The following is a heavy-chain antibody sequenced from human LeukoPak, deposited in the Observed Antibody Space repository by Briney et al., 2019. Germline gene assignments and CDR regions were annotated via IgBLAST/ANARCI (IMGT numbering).Heavy chain of an antibody. J-gene: IGHJ4*02. D-gene: IGHD3-3*01. V-gene: IGHV3-48*04. CDR1: GIIFSTYA. Sequence: QPGGPLRLSCEFSGIIFSTYAMNWVRQAPGKGLEWISYISGSSSGSTSITQYADSVKGRFTISRDNAKNSLHLQMDSLSAEDTAVYYCARDFWSGYYTEDWGQGALVIVSS. CDR2: ISGSSSGSTSIT. CDR3: ARDFWSGYYTED.